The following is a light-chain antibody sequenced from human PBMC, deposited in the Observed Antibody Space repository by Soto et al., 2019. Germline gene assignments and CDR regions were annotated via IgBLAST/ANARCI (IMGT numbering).Light chain of an antibody. CDR2: NND. J-gene: IGLJ1*01. Sequence: QSVLTQPPSASGTPGQRVTISCSGSSSNIGSNFVYWYQQRPGTAPRLLIYNNDQRPSGVPDRFSGSKSGTSASLAISGLRSVDEADYYCAAWDDSLSVRYVFGTGTKLTVL. CDR3: AAWDDSLSVRYV. V-gene: IGLV1-47*02. CDR1: SSNIGSNF.